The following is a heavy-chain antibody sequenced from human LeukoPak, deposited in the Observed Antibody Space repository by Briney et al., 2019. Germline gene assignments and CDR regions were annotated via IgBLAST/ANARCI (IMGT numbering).Heavy chain of an antibody. J-gene: IGHJ4*02. CDR1: GLTFSSYS. Sequence: GGSLRLSCAASGLTFSSYSMNWVRQAPGKGLEWVSFISSSRSYIYYADSVKGRFTISRDNAKNSLYLQMNSLRAEDTAVYYCARFIAAPYYFDYWGRGTLVTVSS. D-gene: IGHD6-13*01. V-gene: IGHV3-21*01. CDR3: ARFIAAPYYFDY. CDR2: ISSSRSYI.